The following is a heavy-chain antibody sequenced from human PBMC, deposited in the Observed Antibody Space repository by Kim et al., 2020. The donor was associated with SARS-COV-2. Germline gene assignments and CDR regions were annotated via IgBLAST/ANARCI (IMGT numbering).Heavy chain of an antibody. J-gene: IGHJ5*02. D-gene: IGHD2-15*01. CDR1: VVSISSSSYN. CDR2: NISNLGH. Sequence: SETLSLTCTVSVVSISSSSYNWGFILRGPVQDREGLLSNISNLGHYAHQSLKLRVTISVDTSKNQFSQRLSSVTAADTAVYYCARDHGGTPFVVNWFDPWGQGTLVTVSS. CDR3: ARDHGGTPFVVNWFDP. V-gene: IGHV4-39*07.